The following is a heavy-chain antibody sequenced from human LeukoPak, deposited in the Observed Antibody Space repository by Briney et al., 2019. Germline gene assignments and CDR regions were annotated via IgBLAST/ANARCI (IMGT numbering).Heavy chain of an antibody. V-gene: IGHV3-7*03. J-gene: IGHJ4*02. CDR2: MDPSGSQK. Sequence: GGSLRLSCAASGITFNRSWMNWVRQAPGKGLEWVANMDPSGSQKRYVDSVKGRFTISKDNPGTSLYLDMYSLRAEDIGIYYCAIWTSGNFWGQGTLVTVSS. CDR1: GITFNRSW. D-gene: IGHD1-1*01. CDR3: AIWTSGNF.